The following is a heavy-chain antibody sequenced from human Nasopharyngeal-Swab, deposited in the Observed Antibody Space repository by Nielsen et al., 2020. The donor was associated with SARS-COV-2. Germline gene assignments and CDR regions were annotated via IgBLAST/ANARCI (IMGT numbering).Heavy chain of an antibody. D-gene: IGHD2-2*01. J-gene: IGHJ6*02. CDR3: ARGIVVVPAASDYGMDV. CDR2: INPSGGSK. V-gene: IGHV1-46*01. CDR1: GYTFTSYY. Sequence: ASVKVSCKASGYTFTSYYMHWVRQAPGQGLEWMGIINPSGGSKSYAQKFQGRVTMTRDTSTSTVYMELSSLRSEDTAVYYCARGIVVVPAASDYGMDVWGQGTTVTVSS.